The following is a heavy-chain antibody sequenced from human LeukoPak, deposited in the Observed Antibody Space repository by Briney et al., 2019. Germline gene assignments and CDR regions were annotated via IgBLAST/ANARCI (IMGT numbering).Heavy chain of an antibody. V-gene: IGHV4-4*07. CDR1: GGSIGSYY. CDR3: ATWSGSSGEVY. Sequence: SETLSLTCTVSGGSIGSYYWSWIRQPAGKGLEWIGRVYSDESTIYNPSLKSRVTISVDTSRNQFSLNLSSATAADTAVYYCATWSGSSGEVYWGQGTLVTVSS. D-gene: IGHD6-6*01. J-gene: IGHJ4*02. CDR2: VYSDEST.